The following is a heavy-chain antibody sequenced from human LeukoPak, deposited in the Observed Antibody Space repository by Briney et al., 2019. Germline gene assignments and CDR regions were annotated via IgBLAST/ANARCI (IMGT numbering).Heavy chain of an antibody. CDR3: ARTQTSSSWGGAFDI. J-gene: IGHJ3*02. D-gene: IGHD6-13*01. CDR1: GGTFSSYA. CDR2: IIPIFGTA. V-gene: IGHV1-69*05. Sequence: GASVKVSCKASGGTFSSYAISWVRQAPGQGFKRMGGIIPIFGTANYAQKFQGRVTIARDTSASTAYMELSSLRSEDTAVYYCARTQTSSSWGGAFDIWGQGTMVTVSS.